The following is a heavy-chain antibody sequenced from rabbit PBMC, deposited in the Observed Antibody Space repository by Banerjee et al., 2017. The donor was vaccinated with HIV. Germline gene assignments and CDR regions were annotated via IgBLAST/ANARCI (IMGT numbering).Heavy chain of an antibody. CDR2: IYAGSSDNT. Sequence: QEQLEESGGDLVKPEGSLTLTCTASGISFSSSYWICWVRQAPGKGLEWIACIYAGSSDNTYYASWAKGRFTISKTSSTTGDLKMTSLTVADTATYFCAREGDDYGNYELWGPGPLVTVS. V-gene: IGHV1S45*01. J-gene: IGHJ4*01. D-gene: IGHD2-1*01. CDR1: GISFSSSYW. CDR3: AREGDDYGNYEL.